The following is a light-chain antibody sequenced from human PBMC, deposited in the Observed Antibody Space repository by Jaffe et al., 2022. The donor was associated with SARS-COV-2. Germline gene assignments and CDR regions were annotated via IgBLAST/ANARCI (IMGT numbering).Light chain of an antibody. V-gene: IGKV1-5*03. J-gene: IGKJ1*01. CDR2: KAS. Sequence: DIQMTQSPSTLSASVGDRVTITCRASQSIGNWLAWYQQKPGRAPKVLVYKASSLQSGVPARFTGSGSGTEFTLTISSLQPDDFATYYCQEYVGFSRTFGQGTKVEIK. CDR1: QSIGNW. CDR3: QEYVGFSRT.